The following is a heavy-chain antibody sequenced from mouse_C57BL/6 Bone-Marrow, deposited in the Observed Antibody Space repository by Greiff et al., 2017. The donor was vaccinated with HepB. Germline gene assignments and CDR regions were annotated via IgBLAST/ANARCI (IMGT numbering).Heavy chain of an antibody. CDR3: ARAGNHSSSAMDY. CDR1: GYTFTSYW. Sequence: QVQLQQPGAELVRPGTSVKLSCKASGYTFTSYWMHWVKQRPGQGLEWIGVIDPSDSYTNYNQKFKGKATLTVDTSSSTAYMQISSLTSEDSAVYYCARAGNHSSSAMDYWGQGTSVTVSS. D-gene: IGHD1-1*01. V-gene: IGHV1-59*01. CDR2: IDPSDSYT. J-gene: IGHJ4*01.